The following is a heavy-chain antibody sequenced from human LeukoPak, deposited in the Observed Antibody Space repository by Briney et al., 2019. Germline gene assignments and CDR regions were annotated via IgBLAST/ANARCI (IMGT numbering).Heavy chain of an antibody. D-gene: IGHD1-26*01. J-gene: IGHJ6*02. CDR1: GVSISSYY. CDR3: ASLSLVGARVPYYYCGMDV. Sequence: SETLSLTCTVSGVSISSYYWNWIRQPPGKGLEWMGYIYYSGSTKYNPSLKSRVTIAVDTSKNPCSLKLSSLTAADTGVYYGASLSLVGARVPYYYCGMDVWGQGTTVTVSS. V-gene: IGHV4-59*08. CDR2: IYYSGST.